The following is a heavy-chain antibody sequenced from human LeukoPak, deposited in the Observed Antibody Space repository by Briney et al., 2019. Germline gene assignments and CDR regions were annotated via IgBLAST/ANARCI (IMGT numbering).Heavy chain of an antibody. D-gene: IGHD3-3*02. V-gene: IGHV4-59*01. J-gene: IGHJ4*02. CDR2: IYYSGST. CDR3: ARQLAPPFFDY. CDR1: GGSISSYY. Sequence: SETLSLTCTVSGGSISSYYWSWIRQPPGKGLEWIGYIYYSGSTNYNPSLKSRVTISVDTSKNQFSLKLSSVTAADTAVYYCARQLAPPFFDYWGQGTLVTVSS.